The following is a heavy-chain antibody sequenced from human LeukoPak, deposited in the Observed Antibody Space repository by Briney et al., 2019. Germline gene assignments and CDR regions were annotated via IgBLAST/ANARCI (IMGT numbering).Heavy chain of an antibody. D-gene: IGHD2-2*01. CDR1: GYTFTSYD. Sequence: ASVKVSCKDSGYTFTSYDINWVRQATGQGLEWMGWMNPNSGNTGYAQKFQGRVTMTRNTSISTAYMELSSLRSEDTAVYYCARGLYERYQLLFSREGWFDPWGQGTLVTVSS. J-gene: IGHJ5*02. CDR3: ARGLYERYQLLFSREGWFDP. CDR2: MNPNSGNT. V-gene: IGHV1-8*01.